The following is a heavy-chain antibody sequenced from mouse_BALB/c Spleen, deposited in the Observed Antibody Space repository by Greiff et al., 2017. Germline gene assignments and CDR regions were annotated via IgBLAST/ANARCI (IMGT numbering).Heavy chain of an antibody. CDR3: TRYDYYYAMDY. J-gene: IGHJ4*01. V-gene: IGHV6-6*02. CDR2: IRLKSNNYAT. Sequence: EVQLVESGGGLVQPGGSMKLSCVASGFTFCNYWMNWVRQSPEKGLEWVAEIRLKSNNYATHYAESVKGRFTISRDDSKSSVYLQMNNLRAEDTGNYYCTRYDYYYAMDYWGQGTSVTVSS. CDR1: GFTFCNYW. D-gene: IGHD2-4*01.